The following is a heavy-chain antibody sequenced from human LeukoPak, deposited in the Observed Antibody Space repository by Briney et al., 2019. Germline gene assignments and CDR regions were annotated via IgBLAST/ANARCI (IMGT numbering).Heavy chain of an antibody. D-gene: IGHD6-6*01. Sequence: GGSLRLSCAASGFTVSSNYMSWVRQAPGKGLEWVSVIYSGGSTYYAHSVKGRFTISRDNSKNTPYLQMNSLRAEDTAVYYCAKAPSIAARPTLFDYWGQGTLVTVSS. CDR1: GFTVSSNY. CDR3: AKAPSIAARPTLFDY. CDR2: IYSGGST. V-gene: IGHV3-53*01. J-gene: IGHJ4*02.